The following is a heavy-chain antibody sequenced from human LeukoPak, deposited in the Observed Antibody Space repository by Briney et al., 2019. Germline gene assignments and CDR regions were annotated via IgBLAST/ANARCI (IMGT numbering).Heavy chain of an antibody. J-gene: IGHJ1*01. CDR1: GFSFYNYE. Sequence: PGGSLRLSCAASGFSFYNYEMNWVRQAPGKGLEWVSYISSSGSTTDYADSMRGRFTISRDNAKNSLYLQMNSLRAEDTAVYYCARENYDTSGFFLSPEYFQHWGQGTPVTVSS. V-gene: IGHV3-48*03. CDR2: ISSSGSTT. D-gene: IGHD3-22*01. CDR3: ARENYDTSGFFLSPEYFQH.